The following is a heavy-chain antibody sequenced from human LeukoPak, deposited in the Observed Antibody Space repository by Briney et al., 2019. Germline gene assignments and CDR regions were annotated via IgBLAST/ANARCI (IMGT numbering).Heavy chain of an antibody. J-gene: IGHJ4*03. V-gene: IGHV3-30*04. Sequence: GGSLRLSCAASGFTFSSYAMHWVRQAPGKGLEWVAVISYDGSDKYYADSVKGRFTISRDNSKNTLYLQMNSLRAEDTAVYYCARIWYFGDNNWRYFDYWGQGTLVTVAS. CDR3: ARIWYFGDNNWRYFDY. CDR2: ISYDGSDK. CDR1: GFTFSSYA. D-gene: IGHD1-1*01.